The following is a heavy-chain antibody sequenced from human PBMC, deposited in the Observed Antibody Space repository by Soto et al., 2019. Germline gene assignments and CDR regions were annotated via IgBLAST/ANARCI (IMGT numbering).Heavy chain of an antibody. Sequence: ASVKVSCKASGYTFTSYYMHWVRQAPGQGLEWMGIINPSGGSTSYAQKFQGRVTMTRNTSISTAYMELSSLRSEDTAVYYCARSGQVGNWFDPWGQGTLVTVSS. CDR2: INPSGGST. D-gene: IGHD3-3*01. J-gene: IGHJ5*02. CDR1: GYTFTSYY. CDR3: ARSGQVGNWFDP. V-gene: IGHV1-46*01.